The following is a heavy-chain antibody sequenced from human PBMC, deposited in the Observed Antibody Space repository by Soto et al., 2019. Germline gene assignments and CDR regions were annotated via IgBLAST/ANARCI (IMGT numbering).Heavy chain of an antibody. V-gene: IGHV3-23*01. CDR2: ISGSGGST. Sequence: PGGSLRLSCAASGFTFSSYAMSWVRQAPGKGLEWVSAISGSGGSTYYADSVKGRFTISRDNSKNTLYLQMNSLRAEDTAVYYCAKSTRRQNSSSSLRWFDXWGQGTLVTVSS. D-gene: IGHD6-6*01. CDR3: AKSTRRQNSSSSLRWFDX. J-gene: IGHJ5*02. CDR1: GFTFSSYA.